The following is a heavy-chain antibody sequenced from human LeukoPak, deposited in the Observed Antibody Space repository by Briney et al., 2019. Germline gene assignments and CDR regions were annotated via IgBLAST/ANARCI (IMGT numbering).Heavy chain of an antibody. V-gene: IGHV4-38-2*02. CDR2: IYHSGST. CDR1: GYSISSGYY. J-gene: IGHJ6*03. CDR3: ARCSSSGWDYYYYYMDV. Sequence: SETLSLTCIVSGYSISSGYYWGWIRQPPGKGLEWVGSIYHSGSTYYNPSLKSRVTLSVDTSKNQFSLKLSSVTAADTAVYYCARCSSSGWDYYYYYMDVWGKGTTVTIAS. D-gene: IGHD6-19*01.